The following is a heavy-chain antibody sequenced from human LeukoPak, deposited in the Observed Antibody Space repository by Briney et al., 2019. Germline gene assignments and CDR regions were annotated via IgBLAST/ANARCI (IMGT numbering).Heavy chain of an antibody. D-gene: IGHD6-25*01. CDR3: ARYGFSSVWQGGWHAFDI. CDR1: GYTFTSYY. Sequence: ASVKVSCKASGYTFTSYYVHWVRQAPGQGLEWMGTINPTSGDTNYAQNFQGRVTMTRDMSTSTVYMELSSLRSEDTAVYYCARYGFSSVWQGGWHAFDIWGLGTMVTVSS. CDR2: INPTSGDT. J-gene: IGHJ3*02. V-gene: IGHV1-46*01.